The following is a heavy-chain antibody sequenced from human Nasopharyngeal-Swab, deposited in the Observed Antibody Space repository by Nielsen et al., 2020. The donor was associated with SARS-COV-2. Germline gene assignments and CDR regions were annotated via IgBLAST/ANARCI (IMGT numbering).Heavy chain of an antibody. Sequence: SETLSLNCTVSGGAISSYYWSWIRQPAGKGLEWIGRIYTSGSTNYNPSLKSRVTMSVDTSKNQFSLKLSSVTAADTAVYYCARDKGPASSSWYDYYYYGMDVWGQGTTVTVSS. V-gene: IGHV4-4*07. J-gene: IGHJ6*02. CDR1: GGAISSYY. CDR3: ARDKGPASSSWYDYYYYGMDV. CDR2: IYTSGST. D-gene: IGHD6-13*01.